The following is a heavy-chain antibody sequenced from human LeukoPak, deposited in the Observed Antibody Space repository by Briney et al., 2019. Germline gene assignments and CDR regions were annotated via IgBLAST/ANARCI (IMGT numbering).Heavy chain of an antibody. CDR1: GYTFTSYG. CDR2: ISAYNGNT. V-gene: IGHV1-18*01. Sequence: GASVKVSCKASGYTFTSYGISWVRQAPGQGLEWMGWISAYNGNTNCAQKLQGRVTMTTDTSTSTAYMELRSLRSDDTAVYYCARVGGEDIVLMVYAIFAFDIWGQGTMVTVSS. CDR3: ARVGGEDIVLMVYAIFAFDI. J-gene: IGHJ3*02. D-gene: IGHD2-8*01.